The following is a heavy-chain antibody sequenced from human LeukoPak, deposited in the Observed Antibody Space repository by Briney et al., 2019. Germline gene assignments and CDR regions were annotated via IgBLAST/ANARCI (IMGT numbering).Heavy chain of an antibody. D-gene: IGHD3-22*01. Sequence: GGSLRLSCAASGFTFSSYAMSWVRQAPGKGLEWVSAISGSGGSTYYADSVKGRFTISRDNSKNTLYLQMNSLRAEDTAVYYCAKAYYYDSSGYYWDYWGQGTLVTVSS. CDR1: GFTFSSYA. CDR2: ISGSGGST. CDR3: AKAYYYDSSGYYWDY. V-gene: IGHV3-23*01. J-gene: IGHJ4*02.